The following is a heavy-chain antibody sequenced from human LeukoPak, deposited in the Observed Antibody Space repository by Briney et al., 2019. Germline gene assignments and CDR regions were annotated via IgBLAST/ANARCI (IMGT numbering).Heavy chain of an antibody. CDR1: GGSISSSSYY. J-gene: IGHJ4*02. D-gene: IGHD6-19*01. CDR2: IYYSGST. CDR3: ARIPVAGTQGDY. V-gene: IGHV4-39*01. Sequence: PSETLSLTCTVSGGSISSSSYYWGWIRQPPGKGLEWIGSIYYSGSTYYNPSLKSRVTISVDTSKNQFSLKLSSVTAADTAVYYCARIPVAGTQGDYWGQGTLVTVSS.